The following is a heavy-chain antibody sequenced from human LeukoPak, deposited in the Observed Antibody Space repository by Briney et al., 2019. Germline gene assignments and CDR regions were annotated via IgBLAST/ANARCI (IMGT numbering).Heavy chain of an antibody. CDR2: INPNSGGT. D-gene: IGHD5-18*01. CDR3: ASPGRGHSYGLDAFDI. CDR1: GYTFTGYY. J-gene: IGHJ3*02. Sequence: ASVKVSCKASGYTFTGYYMHWVRQAPGQGLEWMGWINPNSGGTNYAQKFQGRVTMTRDTSISTAYMELSRLRSDDTAVYYCASPGRGHSYGLDAFDIWGQGTMVTVSS. V-gene: IGHV1-2*02.